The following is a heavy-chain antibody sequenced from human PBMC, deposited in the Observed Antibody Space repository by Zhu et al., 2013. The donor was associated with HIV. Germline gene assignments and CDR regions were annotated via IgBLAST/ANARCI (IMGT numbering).Heavy chain of an antibody. CDR1: FKFSNYG. J-gene: IGHJ4*02. D-gene: IGHD2-8*01. CDR3: ARGGSVNGFSDY. CDR2: ISAWNGDF. Sequence: QIHLVQSGAEXGXRGLSEGLLQDFGFKFSNYGFTWMRQAPGQGLEWVGWISAWNGDFFPAHNFMGRVSMTTDTSTETAYMELARLASDDTAVYYCARGGSVNGFSDYWGQGTQVIVSS. V-gene: IGHV1-18*01.